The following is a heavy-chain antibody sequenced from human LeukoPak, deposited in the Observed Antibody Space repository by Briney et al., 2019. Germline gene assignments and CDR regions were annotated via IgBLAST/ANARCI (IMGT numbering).Heavy chain of an antibody. Sequence: ASVKVSCKASGYTFTSHVMHWMRQAPGQSLEWMGSINGGNGNTEYSQTFQGRVTFTRDTSASTAYMELSSLRSEDTAVYYCARDRGVTTKTAIGNSPTDYWGQGTLVTVSS. D-gene: IGHD4-17*01. CDR2: INGGNGNT. CDR1: GYTFTSHV. V-gene: IGHV1-3*01. CDR3: ARDRGVTTKTAIGNSPTDY. J-gene: IGHJ4*02.